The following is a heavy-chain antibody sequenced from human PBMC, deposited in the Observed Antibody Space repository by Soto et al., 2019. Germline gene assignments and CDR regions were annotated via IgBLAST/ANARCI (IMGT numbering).Heavy chain of an antibody. Sequence: SVKVSFKASGGTFSSYAISWVRQAPGQGLEWMGGIIPIFGTANYAQKFQGRVTITADESTSTAYMELSSLRSEDTAVYYRARLGDYYDSPFDYRGQGTLVTVSS. J-gene: IGHJ4*02. D-gene: IGHD3-22*01. V-gene: IGHV1-69*13. CDR2: IIPIFGTA. CDR1: GGTFSSYA. CDR3: ARLGDYYDSPFDY.